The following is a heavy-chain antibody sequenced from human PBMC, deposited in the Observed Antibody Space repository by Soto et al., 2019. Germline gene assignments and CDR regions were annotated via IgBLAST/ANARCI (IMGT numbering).Heavy chain of an antibody. D-gene: IGHD3-3*01. CDR1: GFTFSSYS. J-gene: IGHJ5*02. Sequence: GSLRLSCAASGFTFSSYSMIWVLQAPGKGLEWVSAISGSGGSTYYADSVKGRFTISRDNSKNTLYLQMNSLRAEDTAVYYCANAIFGVVRPDWFDPWGQGTLVTVSS. CDR2: ISGSGGST. CDR3: ANAIFGVVRPDWFDP. V-gene: IGHV3-23*01.